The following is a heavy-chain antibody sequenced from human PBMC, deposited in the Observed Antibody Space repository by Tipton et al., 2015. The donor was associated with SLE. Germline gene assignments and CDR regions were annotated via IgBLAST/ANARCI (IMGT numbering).Heavy chain of an antibody. D-gene: IGHD1-26*01. V-gene: IGHV4-61*02. CDR1: GGSISSGSYY. CDR3: ARMSRGTYFDY. J-gene: IGHJ4*02. Sequence: TLSLTCTVSGGSISSGSYYWSWIRHPAGKGLEWIGRIYTSGSTNYNPSLKSRVTISVDTSKNQFSLKLSSVTAADTAVYYCARMSRGTYFDYWGQGTLVTVSS. CDR2: IYTSGST.